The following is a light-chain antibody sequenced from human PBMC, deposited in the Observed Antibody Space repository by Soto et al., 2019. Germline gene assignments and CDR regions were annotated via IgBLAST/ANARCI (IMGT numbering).Light chain of an antibody. J-gene: IGLJ3*02. CDR1: SSDVGAYTY. V-gene: IGLV2-8*01. Sequence: QSALTQPPSASGSHGQSVTISCTGTSSDVGAYTYVSWYQQYPGKAPKLMIYEVTKRPSGVPDRFSGSKSGNTASLTVSGLQAEDEADYYCTSYVGNDIWVFGGGTKVTVL. CDR3: TSYVGNDIWV. CDR2: EVT.